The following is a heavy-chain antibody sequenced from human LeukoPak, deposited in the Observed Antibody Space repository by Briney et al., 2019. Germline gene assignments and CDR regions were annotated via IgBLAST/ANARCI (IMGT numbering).Heavy chain of an antibody. D-gene: IGHD3-22*01. Sequence: SETLSLTCAVYGGSFSGYYWSWIRQPPGKGLEWIGEINHSGSTNYNPSLKSRVTISVDTSKNQFSLKLSSVTAADTAVYYCARHTYYYDNDYWGQGTLVTVSS. CDR1: GGSFSGYY. J-gene: IGHJ4*02. CDR2: INHSGST. CDR3: ARHTYYYDNDY. V-gene: IGHV4-34*01.